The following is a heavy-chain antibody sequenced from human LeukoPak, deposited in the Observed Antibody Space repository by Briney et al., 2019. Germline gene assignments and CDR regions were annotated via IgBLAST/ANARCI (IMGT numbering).Heavy chain of an antibody. CDR1: GYTLTELS. CDR2: FDPEDGEA. V-gene: IGHV1-24*01. Sequence: ASVKVSCKVSGYTLTELSMHWVRQALGKGLEWMGGFDPEDGEAIYAQKFQGRVTMTEDTSTDTAYMELSSLRSEDTAVYCCARAEIAVAGSFDYWGQGTLVTVSS. J-gene: IGHJ4*02. CDR3: ARAEIAVAGSFDY. D-gene: IGHD6-19*01.